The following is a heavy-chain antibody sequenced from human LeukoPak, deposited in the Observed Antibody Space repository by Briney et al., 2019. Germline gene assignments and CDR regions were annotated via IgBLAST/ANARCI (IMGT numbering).Heavy chain of an antibody. Sequence: TGGSLRLSCAASGFTFSNYEMRWVRQAPGKGLEWVSYISSGGRTKYYADSVRGRLTTSRDNAKSSLSLQMDGLRAEDTAVYYCTSGGDRWELPIIWGRGTMVIVSS. J-gene: IGHJ3*02. D-gene: IGHD1-26*01. CDR2: ISSGGRTK. CDR3: TSGGDRWELPII. CDR1: GFTFSNYE. V-gene: IGHV3-48*03.